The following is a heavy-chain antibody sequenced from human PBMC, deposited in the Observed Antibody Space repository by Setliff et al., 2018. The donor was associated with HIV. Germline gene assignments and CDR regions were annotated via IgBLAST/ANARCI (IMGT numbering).Heavy chain of an antibody. D-gene: IGHD3-10*01. J-gene: IGHJ4*02. Sequence: SETLSLTCTVSGGSISSSYWTWTRQPPGKGLEWIGNIHYSGSTNYNPSLKSRVTISVDTSGSQFSLKLSSVTAADTAVYYCARGRDKYGPIDYWGQGTLGTVS. CDR2: IHYSGST. CDR3: ARGRDKYGPIDY. CDR1: GGSISSSY. V-gene: IGHV4-59*01.